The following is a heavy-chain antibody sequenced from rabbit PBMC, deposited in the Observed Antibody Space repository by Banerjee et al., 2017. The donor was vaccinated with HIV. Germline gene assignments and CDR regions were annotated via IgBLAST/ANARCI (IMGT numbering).Heavy chain of an antibody. CDR3: ARDMWPSDNDYDL. CDR2: IKPGDGTS. Sequence: QSLEESGGDLVKPEASLTLTCKASGFSFSGGYDMCWVRQAPGKGLEWVACIKPGDGTSWHASWAKGRFTISKASSTTVTLQMTSLTAADTATYFCARDMWPSDNDYDLWGPGTLVTV. J-gene: IGHJ4*01. D-gene: IGHD6-1*01. V-gene: IGHV1S40*01. CDR1: GFSFSGGYD.